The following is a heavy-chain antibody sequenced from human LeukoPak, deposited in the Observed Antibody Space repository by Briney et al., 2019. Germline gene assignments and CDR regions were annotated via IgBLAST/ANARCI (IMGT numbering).Heavy chain of an antibody. V-gene: IGHV4-34*01. D-gene: IGHD1-26*01. Sequence: KPSETLSLTCAVYGGSFSGYYWSWLRQPPGKGLEWIGEINHSGSTNYNPSLKSRVTISVDTSKNQFSLKLSSVTAADTAVYYCARRSSGSYLSDFDYWGQGTLVTVSS. CDR1: GGSFSGYY. CDR2: INHSGST. J-gene: IGHJ4*02. CDR3: ARRSSGSYLSDFDY.